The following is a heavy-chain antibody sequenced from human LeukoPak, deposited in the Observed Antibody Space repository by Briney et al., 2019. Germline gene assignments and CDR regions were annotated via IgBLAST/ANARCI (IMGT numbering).Heavy chain of an antibody. J-gene: IGHJ4*02. CDR3: TTGHCRGGSCYSVVY. Sequence: GGSLTLSCAASGFTFSDAWMRWVRQAPGEGLEWVGRIKSKTDGGTTDYAAPVKGRFTVSRHDLENTLYLQMNSLKTEDTAMYYCTTGHCRGGSCYSVVYWGQGTLVTVSS. V-gene: IGHV3-15*01. D-gene: IGHD2-15*01. CDR1: GFTFSDAW. CDR2: IKSKTDGGTT.